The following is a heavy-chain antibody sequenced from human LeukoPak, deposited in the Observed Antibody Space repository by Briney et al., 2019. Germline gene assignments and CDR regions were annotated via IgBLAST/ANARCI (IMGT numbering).Heavy chain of an antibody. V-gene: IGHV4-59*01. Sequence: PSETLSLTCTVSDGSISSYYWSWIRQPPGKGLEWIGSIYYSGSTNYSPSLKSRVTISVDASKNQFSLKLSSVTAADTAVYYCARSPSGYSDCWGQGTLVTVSS. CDR1: DGSISSYY. CDR3: ARSPSGYSDC. CDR2: IYYSGST. D-gene: IGHD3-3*01. J-gene: IGHJ4*02.